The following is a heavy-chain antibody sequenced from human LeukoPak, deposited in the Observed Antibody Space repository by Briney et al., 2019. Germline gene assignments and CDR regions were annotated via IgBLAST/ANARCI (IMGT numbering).Heavy chain of an antibody. CDR1: GGSISSGGYS. D-gene: IGHD3-22*01. J-gene: IGHJ4*02. V-gene: IGHV4-30-2*01. Sequence: SQTLSLTCAVSGGSISSGGYSWNWIRQPPGKGLEWIGYIYHSGSTYYNPSLKSRVTISVDRSKNQFSLKLSSVTAADTAVYYCASSLSRYYYDSRGYAFDYWGQGTLVTVSS. CDR2: IYHSGST. CDR3: ASSLSRYYYDSRGYAFDY.